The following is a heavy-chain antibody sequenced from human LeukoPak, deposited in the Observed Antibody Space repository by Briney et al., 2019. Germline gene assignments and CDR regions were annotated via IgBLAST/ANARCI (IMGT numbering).Heavy chain of an antibody. V-gene: IGHV4-59*01. CDR2: IYYSGST. J-gene: IGHJ4*02. CDR3: ARVKQWLDF. Sequence: SETLSLTCTVSGGSISSNYWSWIRQPPGKGLEWIGYIYYSGSTNYNPSLKSRVTISVDTSKNQFSLKLSSVTAADTAVYYCARVKQWLDFWGQGTLVTASS. D-gene: IGHD6-19*01. CDR1: GGSISSNY.